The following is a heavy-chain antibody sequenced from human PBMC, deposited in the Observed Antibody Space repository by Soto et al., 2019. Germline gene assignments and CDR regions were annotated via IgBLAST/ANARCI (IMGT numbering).Heavy chain of an antibody. Sequence: GASVKVSCKASGYTFTDYYMHWVRQAPGQGLEWMGWINPKTGGTNYVQKFQGRVTMTRDTSITTAYMELSRLRSDDTAVYYCAADVGGYIYGFARHWGPGTLVTVSS. V-gene: IGHV1-2*02. CDR1: GYTFTDYY. J-gene: IGHJ4*02. CDR2: INPKTGGT. CDR3: AADVGGYIYGFARH. D-gene: IGHD4-17*01.